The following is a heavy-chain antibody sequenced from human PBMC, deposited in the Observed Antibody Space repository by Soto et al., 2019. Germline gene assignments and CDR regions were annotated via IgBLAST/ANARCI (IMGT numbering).Heavy chain of an antibody. V-gene: IGHV4-34*01. D-gene: IGHD3-10*01. CDR2: INHSGST. CDR3: ARDRHWVRGVIDY. Sequence: SETLSLTCAVYGGSFSGYYWSWIRQPPGKGLEWIGEINHSGSTNYNPSLKSRVTISVDTSKNQFSLKLSSVTAADTAVYYCARDRHWVRGVIDYWGQGTLVTVSS. J-gene: IGHJ4*02. CDR1: GGSFSGYY.